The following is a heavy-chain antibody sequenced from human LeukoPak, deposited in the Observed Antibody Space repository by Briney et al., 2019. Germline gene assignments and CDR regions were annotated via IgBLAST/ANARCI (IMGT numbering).Heavy chain of an antibody. CDR1: GGSISSSSYY. D-gene: IGHD6-19*01. V-gene: IGHV4-39*02. Sequence: SETLSLTCTVSGGSISSSSYYWGWIRQPPGKGLEWIGSIYYSGSTYYNPSLKSRLTISVDTSDNHFSLRLSSVTAADTAVYYCARLIYPSSSGWYWGYFDYWGQGSLVTVSS. J-gene: IGHJ4*02. CDR2: IYYSGST. CDR3: ARLIYPSSSGWYWGYFDY.